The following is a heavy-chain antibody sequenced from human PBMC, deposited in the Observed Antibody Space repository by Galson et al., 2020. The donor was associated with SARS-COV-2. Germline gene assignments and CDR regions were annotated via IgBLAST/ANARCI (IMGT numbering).Heavy chain of an antibody. CDR2: IYQSGST. V-gene: IGHV4-38-2*01. D-gene: IGHD3-10*01. Sequence: SETLSLTFAVSGYSISRSYYWGWIRQPPGKGLEWIGSIYQSGSTDYNPSLKSRVTISVDTSKNQFSLRLGSVTAADTAVYYCARHVHYFGSGAFGLDVWGQGTTVTVSS. CDR3: ARHVHYFGSGAFGLDV. J-gene: IGHJ6*02. CDR1: GYSISRSYY.